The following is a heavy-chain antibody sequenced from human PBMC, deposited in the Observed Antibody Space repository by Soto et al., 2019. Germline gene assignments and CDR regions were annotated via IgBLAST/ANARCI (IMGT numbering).Heavy chain of an antibody. Sequence: AGGSLRLSYAASGFTFRGYAMSWVRQAPGKGLEWVSAISGSGGSTYYADSVKGRFTISRDNSKNTLYLQMNSLRAEDTAVYYCARKLRWYVSSYYYYYMDVWGKGTTVTVSS. V-gene: IGHV3-23*01. CDR2: ISGSGGST. CDR1: GFTFRGYA. CDR3: ARKLRWYVSSYYYYYMDV. J-gene: IGHJ6*03. D-gene: IGHD1-7*01.